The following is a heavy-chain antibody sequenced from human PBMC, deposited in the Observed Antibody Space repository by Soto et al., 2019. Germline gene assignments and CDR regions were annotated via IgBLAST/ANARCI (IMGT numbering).Heavy chain of an antibody. V-gene: IGHV3-23*01. D-gene: IGHD6-19*01. CDR1: GFTFSIYV. CDR2: ICASGGDT. CDR3: AKGGWLDDY. J-gene: IGHJ4*02. Sequence: EVQLLESGGGLVQPGGSLRLSCAASGFTFSIYVMTWVRQAPGKGLEWVSAICASGGDTYYADSVKGRSTISRDNSKNTLYLQMNSLGVEDTAIYCCAKGGWLDDYGAKGTLVTVSA.